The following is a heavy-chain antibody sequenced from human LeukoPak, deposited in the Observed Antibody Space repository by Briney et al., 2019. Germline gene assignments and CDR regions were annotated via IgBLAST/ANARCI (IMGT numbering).Heavy chain of an antibody. CDR3: ARRQKGYCSSTSCYASAFDI. CDR2: IKQDGSEK. V-gene: IGHV3-7*01. CDR1: GFTFSSYW. J-gene: IGHJ3*02. D-gene: IGHD2-2*01. Sequence: GGSLRLSCAASGFTFSSYWMSWVRQAPGKGLEWVANIKQDGSEKYYVDSVKGRFTISRDNAKNSLYLQMNSLRAEDTAVYYCARRQKGYCSSTSCYASAFDIWGQGTMVTVSS.